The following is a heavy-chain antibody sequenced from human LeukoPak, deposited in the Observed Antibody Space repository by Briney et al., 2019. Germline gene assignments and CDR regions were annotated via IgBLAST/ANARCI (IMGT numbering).Heavy chain of an antibody. CDR3: ARLQAGVVVTATDAFDI. CDR2: IYYSGST. D-gene: IGHD2-21*02. V-gene: IGHV4-59*08. CDR1: GGSFSGYY. J-gene: IGHJ3*02. Sequence: SETLSLTCAVYGGSFSGYYWSWIRQPPGKGLEWIGYIYYSGSTNYNPSLKSRVTISVDTSKNQFSLKLSSVTAADTAVYYCARLQAGVVVTATDAFDIWGQGTMVTVSS.